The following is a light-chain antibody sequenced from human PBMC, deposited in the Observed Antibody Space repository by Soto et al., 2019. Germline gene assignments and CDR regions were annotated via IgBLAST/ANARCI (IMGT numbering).Light chain of an antibody. Sequence: QSALTQPASVSGSPGQSITISCTGTSSDVGDYNYVSWYQQHPGKAPKLMIYDVSNRPSGVSSRFSGSKSGNTASLTISGLQAEDEADYYCSSYTSSSTPGVGRGTKLTVL. J-gene: IGLJ2*01. V-gene: IGLV2-14*01. CDR2: DVS. CDR3: SSYTSSSTPG. CDR1: SSDVGDYNY.